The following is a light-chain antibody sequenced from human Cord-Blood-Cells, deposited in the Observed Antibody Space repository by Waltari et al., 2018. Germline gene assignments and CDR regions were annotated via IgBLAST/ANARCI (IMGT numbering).Light chain of an antibody. J-gene: IGKJ2*01. Sequence: DIQMTQSPSSLSASVVDRVTITCQASQDISNYLNWYQQKPGKAPKFLIYDASNLETGVPSRFSGSGSGTDFTFTISSLQPEDIATYYCQQYDNLLTFGQGTKLEIK. V-gene: IGKV1-33*01. CDR3: QQYDNLLT. CDR1: QDISNY. CDR2: DAS.